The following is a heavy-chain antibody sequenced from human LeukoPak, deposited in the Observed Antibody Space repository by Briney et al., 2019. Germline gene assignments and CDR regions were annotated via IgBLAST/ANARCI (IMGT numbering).Heavy chain of an antibody. CDR2: ISGSGGST. CDR1: GFTFSSYA. Sequence: PGGTLRLSCAASGFTFSSYAMSWVRQAPGKGLEWVSAISGSGGSTYYADSVKGRFTISRDNSKNTLYLQMNSLRAEDTAVYYCAKAPWYYYDSSGSYYFDYWGQGTLVTVSS. J-gene: IGHJ4*02. V-gene: IGHV3-23*01. CDR3: AKAPWYYYDSSGSYYFDY. D-gene: IGHD3-22*01.